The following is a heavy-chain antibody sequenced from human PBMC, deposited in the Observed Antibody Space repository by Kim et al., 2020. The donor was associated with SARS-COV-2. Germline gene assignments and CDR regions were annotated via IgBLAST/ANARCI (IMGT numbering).Heavy chain of an antibody. J-gene: IGHJ5*02. Sequence: ASVKVSCKASGYTFTSYDINWVRQATGQGLEWMGWMNPNSGNTGYAQKFQGRVTMTRNTSISTAYMELSSLSSEDTAVYYCARGTLRGYDFWSGYYDIVNWFDPWGQGTLVTVSS. CDR3: ARGTLRGYDFWSGYYDIVNWFDP. D-gene: IGHD3-3*01. V-gene: IGHV1-8*01. CDR2: MNPNSGNT. CDR1: GYTFTSYD.